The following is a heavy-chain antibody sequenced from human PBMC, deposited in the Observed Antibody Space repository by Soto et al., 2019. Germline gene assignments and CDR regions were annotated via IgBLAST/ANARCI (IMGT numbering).Heavy chain of an antibody. CDR1: KVTFSNYD. J-gene: IGHJ4*02. CDR3: APQAFHY. CDR2: IWHDGSER. Sequence: PGGSLRLSCAASKVTFSNYDIHWVRQAPGKGLEWVAFIWHDGSERYYADSVKGRFTISRDTVKNIVYLHMNNLRVEETAVYYCAPQAFHYPSPGRFVTLSS. V-gene: IGHV3-30*02.